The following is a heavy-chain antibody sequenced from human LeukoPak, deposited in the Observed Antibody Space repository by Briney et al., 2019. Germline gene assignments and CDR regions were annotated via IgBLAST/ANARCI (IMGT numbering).Heavy chain of an antibody. V-gene: IGHV4-34*01. CDR3: ARGEVVPAAPDY. CDR2: INHSGST. D-gene: IGHD2-2*01. J-gene: IGHJ4*02. Sequence: KASETLSLTCAVYGGSFSGYYWSWIHQPPGKGLEWIGEINHSGSTNYNPSLKSRVTISVDTSKNQFSLKLSSVTAADTAVYYCARGEVVPAAPDYWGQGTLVTVSS. CDR1: GGSFSGYY.